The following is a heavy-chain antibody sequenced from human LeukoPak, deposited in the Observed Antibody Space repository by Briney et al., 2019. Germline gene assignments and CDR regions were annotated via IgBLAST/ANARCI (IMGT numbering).Heavy chain of an antibody. J-gene: IGHJ6*03. CDR2: INYSGST. CDR1: GGSISSYY. Sequence: SETLSLTCTVSGGSISSYYWSWIRQPPGKGLEWIGYINYSGSTNYNPSLKSRVTISVDTSKNQFSLKLSSVTAADTAVYYCAGAYTYSYYYYMDVWGKGTTVTISS. CDR3: AGAYTYSYYYYMDV. V-gene: IGHV4-59*01. D-gene: IGHD2-2*02.